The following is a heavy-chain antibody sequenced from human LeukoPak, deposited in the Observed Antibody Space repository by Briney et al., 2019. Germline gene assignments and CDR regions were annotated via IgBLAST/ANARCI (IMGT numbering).Heavy chain of an antibody. D-gene: IGHD3-22*01. CDR2: ISSSSSPGYM. V-gene: IGHV3-21*05. J-gene: IGHJ6*02. Sequence: GGSLRLSCEASGFIFSDYSMNWVRQAPGKGLEWVSYISSSSSPGYMYYADSVKGRFTISRDNAKNSLYLQMNSLRAEDTAVYYCARTLSPIVVVNIPYYYYGMDVWGQGTTVTVSS. CDR3: ARTLSPIVVVNIPYYYYGMDV. CDR1: GFIFSDYS.